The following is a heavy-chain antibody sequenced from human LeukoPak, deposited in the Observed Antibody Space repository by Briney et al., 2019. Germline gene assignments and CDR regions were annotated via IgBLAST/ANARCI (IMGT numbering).Heavy chain of an antibody. D-gene: IGHD3-16*01. CDR2: INHSGST. J-gene: IGHJ6*04. V-gene: IGHV4-34*01. Sequence: SETLSLTCAVYGGSFSGYYWSWIRQPPGKGLEWIGEINHSGSTNYNPSLKSRVTISVDTSKNQFSLKLSSVTVADTAVYFCARAVWDVWGKGTTVTVSS. CDR3: ARAVWDV. CDR1: GGSFSGYY.